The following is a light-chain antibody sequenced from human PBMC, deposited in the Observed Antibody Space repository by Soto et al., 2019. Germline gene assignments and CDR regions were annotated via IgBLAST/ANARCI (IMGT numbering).Light chain of an antibody. CDR3: QQYYSTPYT. J-gene: IGKJ2*01. CDR2: WAS. Sequence: DIVMTQSPDSLAVSLGERATINCKSSQSVLYSSNNKNHLTWYQQKPGQPPKLLIYWASTRESGVPDRFSGSGSGTDFTLTISSLQAEGVAVYYCQQYYSTPYTFGQGTKVDIK. CDR1: QSVLYSSNNKNH. V-gene: IGKV4-1*01.